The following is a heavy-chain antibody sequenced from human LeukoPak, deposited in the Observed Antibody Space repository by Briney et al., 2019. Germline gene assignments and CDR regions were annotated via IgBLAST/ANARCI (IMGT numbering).Heavy chain of an antibody. Sequence: ASVKVSCKASGGTFSGYYMHWVRQAPGQGLEWMGRINPNSGGTNYAQRFQGRVTMTRDTSISTAYMELSRLRSDDTAVYYCAIGSYSNYYYMDVWGKGTTVTVSS. CDR2: INPNSGGT. D-gene: IGHD1-26*01. J-gene: IGHJ6*03. CDR1: GGTFSGYY. V-gene: IGHV1-2*06. CDR3: AIGSYSNYYYMDV.